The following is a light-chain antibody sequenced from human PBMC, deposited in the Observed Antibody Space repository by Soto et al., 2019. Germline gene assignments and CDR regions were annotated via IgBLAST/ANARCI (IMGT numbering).Light chain of an antibody. Sequence: DIQMTQSPSSLFASIGRSGTSTCRASQSISSYLNWYQQKPGKAPMLLIYGATNLQSGVPPRFSGSGSRTDFTLTISSLQPEDFATYFCQQSFSVRSWTVGQGTKVEI. J-gene: IGKJ1*01. V-gene: IGKV1-39*01. CDR2: GAT. CDR3: QQSFSVRSWT. CDR1: QSISSY.